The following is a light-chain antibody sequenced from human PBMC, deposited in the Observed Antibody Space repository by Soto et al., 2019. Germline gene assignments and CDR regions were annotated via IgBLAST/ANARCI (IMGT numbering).Light chain of an antibody. V-gene: IGLV1-44*01. CDR1: ISNIGTNA. CDR3: TAWDGSLNGRV. CDR2: YTN. J-gene: IGLJ3*02. Sequence: QSVLTQPPSAAGNPGQRVTISCSGSISNIGTNAVNWYQQLPGTAPKLLIYYTNQRPSGIPDRFSGSKSGTSASLDISGLQSEDEADYYCTAWDGSLNGRVFGGGTKLTVL.